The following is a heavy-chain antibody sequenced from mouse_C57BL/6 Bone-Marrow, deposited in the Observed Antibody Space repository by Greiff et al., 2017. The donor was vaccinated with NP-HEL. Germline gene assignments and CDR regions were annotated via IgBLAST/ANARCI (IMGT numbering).Heavy chain of an antibody. CDR2: IWSGGST. V-gene: IGHV2-2*01. CDR3: ARNTTTPQEYYAMDY. Sequence: VKLMESGPGLVQPSQSLSITCTVSGFSLTSYGVHWVRQSPGKGLEWLGVIWSGGSTDYNAAFISRLSISKDNSKSQVFFKMNSLQADDTAIYYCARNTTTPQEYYAMDYWGQGTSVTVSS. CDR1: GFSLTSYG. D-gene: IGHD1-1*01. J-gene: IGHJ4*01.